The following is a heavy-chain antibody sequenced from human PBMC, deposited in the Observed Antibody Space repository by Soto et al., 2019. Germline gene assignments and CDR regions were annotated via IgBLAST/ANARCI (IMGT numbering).Heavy chain of an antibody. CDR1: GFTFSSYW. V-gene: IGHV3-7*01. D-gene: IGHD3-3*01. Sequence: EVQLVESGGGLVQPGGSLRLSCAASGFTFSSYWMSWVRQAPGKGLEWVANIKQDGSEKYYVDSVKGRFTISRDNAKNSLYLQMNSLRAEDTAVYYCARNIFGVVPYFDYWGQGTLVTVSS. CDR2: IKQDGSEK. J-gene: IGHJ4*02. CDR3: ARNIFGVVPYFDY.